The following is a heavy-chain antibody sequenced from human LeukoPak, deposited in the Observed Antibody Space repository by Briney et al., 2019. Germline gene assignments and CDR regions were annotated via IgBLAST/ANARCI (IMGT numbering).Heavy chain of an antibody. CDR3: AKGDGVVTYFDY. D-gene: IGHD4-23*01. CDR2: IWYDGSNK. V-gene: IGHV3-33*06. J-gene: IGHJ4*02. Sequence: GGSLRLSCAASGSTFSSYGMHWVRQAPGKGREWVAVIWYDGSNKYYADSVKGRFTISRDNSKNTLYLQMNSLRPEDTAVYYCAKGDGVVTYFDYWGQGTLVTVSS. CDR1: GSTFSSYG.